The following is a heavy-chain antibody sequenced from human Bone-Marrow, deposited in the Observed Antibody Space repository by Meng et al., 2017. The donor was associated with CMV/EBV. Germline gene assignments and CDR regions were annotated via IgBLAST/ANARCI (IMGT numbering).Heavy chain of an antibody. Sequence: TCTVSGGSISSSSYYWGWIRQPPGKGLEWIGRIDYSGSTYYNPSLKSRVTISVDTSKNQFSLKLSSVTAADTAVYYCARSTSDWFDPWGQGTLVTVSS. V-gene: IGHV4-39*07. CDR2: IDYSGST. J-gene: IGHJ5*02. D-gene: IGHD3-10*01. CDR1: GGSISSSSYY. CDR3: ARSTSDWFDP.